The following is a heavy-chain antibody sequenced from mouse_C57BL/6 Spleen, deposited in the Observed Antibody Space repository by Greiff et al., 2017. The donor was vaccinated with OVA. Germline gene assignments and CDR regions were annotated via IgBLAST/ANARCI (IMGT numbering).Heavy chain of an antibody. Sequence: QVQLQQPGAELVKPGASVKMSCKASGYTFTSYWITWVKQRPGQGLEWIGDIYPGSGSTNYNEKFKSKATLTVDTSSSTAYMQLSSLTSEDSAVYYCARKDYYGSSFYYAMDYWGQGTSVTVSS. J-gene: IGHJ4*01. CDR3: ARKDYYGSSFYYAMDY. CDR2: IYPGSGST. D-gene: IGHD1-1*01. CDR1: GYTFTSYW. V-gene: IGHV1-55*01.